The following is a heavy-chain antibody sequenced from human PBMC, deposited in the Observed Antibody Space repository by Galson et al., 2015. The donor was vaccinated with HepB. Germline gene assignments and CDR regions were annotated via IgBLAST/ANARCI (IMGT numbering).Heavy chain of an antibody. CDR2: TYYRSTWYN. CDR1: GDSVYRNSAA. J-gene: IGHJ6*02. CDR3: AYGLDV. V-gene: IGHV6-1*01. Sequence: ATSGDSVYRNSAASYCIRQRSSRALEWLRRTYYRSTWYNDYAVSMKSRITINPDTSKNQVSLQLSSVTPEDTAVYYCAYGLDVWGQGTTVTVSS.